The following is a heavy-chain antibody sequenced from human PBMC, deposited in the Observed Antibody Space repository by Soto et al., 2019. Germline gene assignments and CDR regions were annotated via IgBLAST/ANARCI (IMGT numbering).Heavy chain of an antibody. D-gene: IGHD2-15*01. CDR1: GFTFDDYT. Sequence: GGSLRLSCAASGFTFDDYTMHWVRQAPGKGLEWVSLISWDGADTFYAGSVKGRFTISRDNTKSSLYLQLNSLVTEDTAVYYCAKESGGTFSFDHWGQGVLVTVSA. V-gene: IGHV3-43*01. CDR2: ISWDGADT. CDR3: AKESGGTFSFDH. J-gene: IGHJ4*02.